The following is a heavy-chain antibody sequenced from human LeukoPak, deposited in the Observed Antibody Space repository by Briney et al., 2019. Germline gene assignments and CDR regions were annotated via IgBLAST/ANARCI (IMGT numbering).Heavy chain of an antibody. CDR3: ARTLVVATRQFDY. V-gene: IGHV1-69*01. D-gene: IGHD5-12*01. CDR1: GGTFSSYA. CDR2: IIPIFGTA. J-gene: IGHJ4*02. Sequence: SVEVSCKASGGTFSSYAISWVRQAPGQGLEWMGGIIPIFGTANYAQKFQGRVTITADESTSTAYMELSSLRSEDTAVYYCARTLVVATRQFDYWGQGTLVTVSS.